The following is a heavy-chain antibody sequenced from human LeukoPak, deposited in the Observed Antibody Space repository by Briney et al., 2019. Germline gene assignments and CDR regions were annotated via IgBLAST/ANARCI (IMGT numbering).Heavy chain of an antibody. Sequence: SETLSLTCTVSGGSISSYYWSWIRQPAGKGLEWIGRIHTSGSTNYNPSLKSRVTMSVDTSKDQFSLKLNSVTAADTAVYYCARSSLHCTSTSCHSNWFDPWGQGTLVTVSS. CDR1: GGSISSYY. J-gene: IGHJ5*02. D-gene: IGHD2-2*01. V-gene: IGHV4-4*07. CDR2: IHTSGST. CDR3: ARSSLHCTSTSCHSNWFDP.